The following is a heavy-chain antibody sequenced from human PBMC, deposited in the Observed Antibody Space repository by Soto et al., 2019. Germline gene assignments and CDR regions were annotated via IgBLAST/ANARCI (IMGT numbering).Heavy chain of an antibody. D-gene: IGHD3-9*01. CDR2: ISGSGGST. CDR3: AKDGPLRYLDWLLQSFDY. V-gene: IGHV3-23*01. CDR1: GFTFSSYA. J-gene: IGHJ4*02. Sequence: EVQLLESGGGLVQPGGSLRLSCAASGFTFSSYAMSWVRQAPGKGLEWVSAISGSGGSTYYADSVKGRFTISRDNSKNTLYLQMNSLRAEDTAVYYCAKDGPLRYLDWLLQSFDYWGQGTLVTVSS.